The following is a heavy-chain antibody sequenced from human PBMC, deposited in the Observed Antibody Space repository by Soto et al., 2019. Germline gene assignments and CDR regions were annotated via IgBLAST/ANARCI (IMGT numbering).Heavy chain of an antibody. V-gene: IGHV5-10-1*01. CDR1: GYSFTSYW. CDR2: IDPSDSYT. D-gene: IGHD1-1*01. Sequence: PGESLKISCKGSGYSFTSYWISWVRQMPGKGLEWMGRIDPSDSYTNYSPSFQGHVTISADKSISTAYLQWSSLKASDTAMYYCARRPNLVEPYYYYYGMDVWGQGTTVTVSS. J-gene: IGHJ6*02. CDR3: ARRPNLVEPYYYYYGMDV.